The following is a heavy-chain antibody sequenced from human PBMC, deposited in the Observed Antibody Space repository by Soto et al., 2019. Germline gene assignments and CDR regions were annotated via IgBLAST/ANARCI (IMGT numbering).Heavy chain of an antibody. D-gene: IGHD6-13*01. V-gene: IGHV4-59*01. J-gene: IGHJ6*02. CDR2: IYYSGST. CDR3: ARTSAAGKSYYGMDV. Sequence: SETLSLTCTVSGDSISTYYWSWIRQPPGKGLEWIGYIYYSGSTNYNPSLKSRVTISVDTSKNQFSLKLSSVTAADTAMYYCARTSAAGKSYYGMDVWGQGTTVTVSS. CDR1: GDSISTYY.